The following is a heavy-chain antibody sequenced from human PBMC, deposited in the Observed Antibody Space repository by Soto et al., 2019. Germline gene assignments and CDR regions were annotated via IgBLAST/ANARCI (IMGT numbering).Heavy chain of an antibody. Sequence: EVQLVESGGGLVKPGGSLRLSCAASGFTFSSYSMNWVRQAPGKGLEWVSSISSSSSYIYYADSVKGRFTISRDNAKNSLYLQMNSLGAEDTAVYYCATEVGAWGSYRPCDYWGQGTLVTVSS. CDR2: ISSSSSYI. J-gene: IGHJ4*02. D-gene: IGHD3-16*02. CDR1: GFTFSSYS. V-gene: IGHV3-21*01. CDR3: ATEVGAWGSYRPCDY.